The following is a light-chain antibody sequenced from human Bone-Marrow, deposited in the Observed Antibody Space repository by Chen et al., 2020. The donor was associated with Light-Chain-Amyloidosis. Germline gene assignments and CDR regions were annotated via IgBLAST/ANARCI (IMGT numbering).Light chain of an antibody. CDR3: SSFPSSSSYV. Sequence: QSALTQPASVSGSPGQSLTISCTGTSGDVGTYNYVSWYQQHPGKAPKVMIYAVSTRPSGVSNRFSGAESGNTASLTISGLQAEDEADYCCSSFPSSSSYVFGPGTKVTVL. CDR2: AVS. V-gene: IGLV2-14*01. CDR1: SGDVGTYNY. J-gene: IGLJ1*01.